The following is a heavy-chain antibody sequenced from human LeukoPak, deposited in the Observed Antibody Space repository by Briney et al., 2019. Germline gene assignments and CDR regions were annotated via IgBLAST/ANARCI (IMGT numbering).Heavy chain of an antibody. V-gene: IGHV4-39*07. CDR1: GGSISSSSYY. CDR3: ARGGCSGGSCYPENYYYGMDV. D-gene: IGHD2-15*01. Sequence: SETLSLTCTVSGGSISSSSYYWGWIRQPPGKGLEWIGSIYYSGSTYYNPSLKSRVTISVDTSKNQFSLKLSSVTAADTAVYYCARGGCSGGSCYPENYYYGMDVWGQGTTVTVSS. CDR2: IYYSGST. J-gene: IGHJ6*02.